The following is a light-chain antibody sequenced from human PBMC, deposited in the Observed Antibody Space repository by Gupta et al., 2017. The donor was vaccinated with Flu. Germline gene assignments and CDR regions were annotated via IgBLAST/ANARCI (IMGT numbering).Light chain of an antibody. CDR2: DAS. V-gene: IGKV3-11*01. Sequence: DIVLPPSPATLSLSPGERATLSCRASLSVATYLAWYQQKPGQAPRLLIYDASNRAAGIPARFSGSGSGTDFTLTISSLEPEDFAVYYCQQRGDWPPTFGQGTKLQIK. J-gene: IGKJ2*01. CDR3: QQRGDWPPT. CDR1: LSVATY.